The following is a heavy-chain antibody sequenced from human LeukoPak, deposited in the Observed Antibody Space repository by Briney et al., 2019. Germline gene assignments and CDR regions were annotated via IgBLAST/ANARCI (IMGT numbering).Heavy chain of an antibody. V-gene: IGHV4-59*01. CDR1: GGSMSGYY. CDR2: IHYSGTT. CDR3: ARRRVYSGSGEFDF. D-gene: IGHD5-12*01. J-gene: IGHJ4*02. Sequence: SETLSLTCTVSGGSMSGYYWSWIRQPPGKGLEWIGYIHYSGTTNYNPSLKSRVTISLDTSRNQFSLKLRSVTTADTTVYYCARRRVYSGSGEFDFWGQGTLVTVSS.